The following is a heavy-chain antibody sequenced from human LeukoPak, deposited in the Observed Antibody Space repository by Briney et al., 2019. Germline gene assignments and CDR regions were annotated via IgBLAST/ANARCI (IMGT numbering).Heavy chain of an antibody. Sequence: GGSLRLSCAASGFTFSSYSMNWVRQAPGKGLEWVSSISSSSSYIYYADSVKGRFTISRDNAKNSLYLQMNSLRAEDTAVYYCARGMTTVTKYYFDYWGQGTLVTVPP. V-gene: IGHV3-21*01. J-gene: IGHJ4*02. CDR1: GFTFSSYS. CDR3: ARGMTTVTKYYFDY. D-gene: IGHD4-17*01. CDR2: ISSSSSYI.